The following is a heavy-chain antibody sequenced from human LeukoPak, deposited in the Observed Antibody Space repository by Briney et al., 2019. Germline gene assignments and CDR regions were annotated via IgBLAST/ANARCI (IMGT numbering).Heavy chain of an antibody. CDR3: ARGKTIRVADPFDY. V-gene: IGHV1-18*01. CDR2: INSYTGTT. Sequence: ASVKVSCKASGYTFNSYGISWVRQAPGQGLEWMGWINSYTGTTNYGQKFQGRVTMTTDTSMSTAYIELRSLRSDDTGVYYCARGKTIRVADPFDYWGQGTLVTVSS. J-gene: IGHJ4*02. CDR1: GYTFNSYG. D-gene: IGHD6-19*01.